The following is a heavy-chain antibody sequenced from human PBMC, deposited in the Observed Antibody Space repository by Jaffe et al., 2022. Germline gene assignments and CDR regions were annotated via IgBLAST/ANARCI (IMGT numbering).Heavy chain of an antibody. D-gene: IGHD4-17*01. CDR2: IKQDGSAK. V-gene: IGHV3-7*01. J-gene: IGHJ3*02. CDR3: VATGGDYIQKGVGAFDI. CDR1: GFTFSSYW. Sequence: EVQLVESGGGLVQPGGSLRLSCAASGFTFSSYWMSWVRQAPGKGLEWVANIKQDGSAKYYVDSVKGRFTISRDNAKNSLYLQMNSLRAEDTAVYYCVATGGDYIQKGVGAFDIWGQGTMVTVSS.